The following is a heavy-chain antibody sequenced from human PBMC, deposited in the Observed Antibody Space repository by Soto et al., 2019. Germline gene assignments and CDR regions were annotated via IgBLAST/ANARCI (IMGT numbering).Heavy chain of an antibody. CDR1: GFTFSSSA. CDR2: IGSSGSST. V-gene: IGHV3-23*01. CDR3: AKGSSAKRPYYFDY. J-gene: IGHJ4*02. D-gene: IGHD3-22*01. Sequence: DVQLLESGGGLVQPGGSRRLTCVASGFTFSSSAMSWVRQAPGKDLEWISAIGSSGSSTYYADSVEGRFVISRDNSKNTLCLQMNPLRAEDTALYYCAKGSSAKRPYYFDYWGQGILVTVSS.